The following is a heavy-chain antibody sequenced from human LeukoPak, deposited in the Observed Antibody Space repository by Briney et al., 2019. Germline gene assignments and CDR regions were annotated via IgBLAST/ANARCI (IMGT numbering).Heavy chain of an antibody. CDR3: AFDSSGYYWARLY. V-gene: IGHV3-21*01. CDR1: GFTFSTYS. J-gene: IGHJ4*02. CDR2: ISSGSSYI. D-gene: IGHD3-22*01. Sequence: GGSLRLSCAASGFTFSTYSMNWVRQAPGKGLEWVSSISSGSSYIYYADSVKGRFTISRDNPKNSLYLQMNSLRAEDTAVYYCAFDSSGYYWARLYWGQGTLVTVSS.